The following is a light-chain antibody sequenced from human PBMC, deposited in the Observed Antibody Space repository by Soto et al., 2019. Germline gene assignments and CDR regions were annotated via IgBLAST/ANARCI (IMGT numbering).Light chain of an antibody. V-gene: IGKV3-15*01. CDR1: QSISRT. J-gene: IGKJ1*01. Sequence: EIVLTQSPATLSVSPGERATLSCRASQSISRTLAWYQQKPGQAPRLLIYGASTRATGIAARFSGSGSGTEFTITISSLQSEDFAVYHCQQYDDWTPTWTFGLGTKVEIK. CDR2: GAS. CDR3: QQYDDWTPTWT.